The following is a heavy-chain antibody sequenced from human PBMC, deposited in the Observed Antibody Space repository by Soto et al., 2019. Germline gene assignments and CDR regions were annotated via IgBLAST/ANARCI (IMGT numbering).Heavy chain of an antibody. CDR2: ISSTRATI. CDR3: ARGSEKGGGP. Sequence: EVQLVESGGGLVQPGGSLRLSCAASKFTFSGYSMNWVRQAPGKGLEWVSYISSTRATIYYADSGKGRFTISRDDAKNALYLQMNSLRDEDTAVYYCARGSEKGGGPWGQGTLVTVSS. V-gene: IGHV3-48*02. J-gene: IGHJ5*02. D-gene: IGHD3-16*01. CDR1: KFTFSGYS.